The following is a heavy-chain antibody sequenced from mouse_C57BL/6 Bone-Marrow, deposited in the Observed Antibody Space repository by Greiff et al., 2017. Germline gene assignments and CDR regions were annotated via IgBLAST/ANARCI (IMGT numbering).Heavy chain of an antibody. J-gene: IGHJ4*01. D-gene: IGHD2-4*01. Sequence: VQLKESGGGLVQPGESLKLSCESNEYDFPSHDMSWVRKTPEKRLELVAAINSDGGSTYYPATMERRFIISRDNTKKTLYLQMSSLRCDDTALYYCASDYDEGAMDYWGQGTSVTVSS. V-gene: IGHV5-2*01. CDR2: INSDGGST. CDR1: EYDFPSHD. CDR3: ASDYDEGAMDY.